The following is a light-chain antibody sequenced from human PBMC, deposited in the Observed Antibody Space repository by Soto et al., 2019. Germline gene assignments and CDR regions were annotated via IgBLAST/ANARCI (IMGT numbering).Light chain of an antibody. V-gene: IGLV2-11*01. CDR2: DVT. Sequence: QSALTQPRSVSGSPGQSVTISCTGTSSDVGGYNYVSWYQQHPGKAPKLMIYDVTKRPSGVPDHFSGSKSGNTASLTISGLQAEDEADYYCCSYAGTYVVFGGGTKFTVL. J-gene: IGLJ2*01. CDR1: SSDVGGYNY. CDR3: CSYAGTYVV.